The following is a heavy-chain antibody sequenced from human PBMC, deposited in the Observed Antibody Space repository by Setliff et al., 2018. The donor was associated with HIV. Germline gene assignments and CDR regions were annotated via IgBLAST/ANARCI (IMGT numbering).Heavy chain of an antibody. Sequence: PSETLSLTCTVSGGSISSHYWSWIRQPPGKGLEWIGSISYSGNTNYKSSLKSRVTISVDTSKNQFSLKLTSVTAADTAVYYCASMERGSGFSNRNYFDYWGQGTLVTVSS. CDR3: ASMERGSGFSNRNYFDY. CDR2: ISYSGNT. D-gene: IGHD6-19*01. J-gene: IGHJ4*02. V-gene: IGHV4-59*11. CDR1: GGSISSHY.